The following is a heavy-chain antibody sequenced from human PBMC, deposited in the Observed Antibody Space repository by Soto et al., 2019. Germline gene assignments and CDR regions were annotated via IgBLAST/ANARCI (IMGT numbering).Heavy chain of an antibody. J-gene: IGHJ6*02. Sequence: SVKVSCKASGGTFSSYAISWVRQAPGQGLEWMGGIIPIFGTANYAQKFQGRVTITADESTSTAYMELRSLRSEDTAVYYCAATVWSGYPNYYYGMDVWGQGTTVTVSS. V-gene: IGHV1-69*13. CDR3: AATVWSGYPNYYYGMDV. CDR1: GGTFSSYA. D-gene: IGHD3-3*01. CDR2: IIPIFGTA.